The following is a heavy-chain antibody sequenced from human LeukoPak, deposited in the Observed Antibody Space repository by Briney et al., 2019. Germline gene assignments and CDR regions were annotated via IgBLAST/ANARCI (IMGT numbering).Heavy chain of an antibody. J-gene: IGHJ6*02. CDR3: AKGRKSYYYGMDV. CDR1: GFTFSSFA. V-gene: IGHV3-23*01. CDR2: ISGSGGST. Sequence: GGSLRLSCAASGFTFSSFAMSWVRQAPGKGLEWVSGISGSGGSTYYADSVKGQFTISRDNSKNTLYLQMNSLRAEDTAVYHCAKGRKSYYYGMDVWGQGTRSPSP.